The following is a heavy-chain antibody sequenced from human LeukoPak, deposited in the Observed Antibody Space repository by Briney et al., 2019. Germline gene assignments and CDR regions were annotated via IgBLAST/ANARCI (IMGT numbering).Heavy chain of an antibody. V-gene: IGHV1-8*03. D-gene: IGHD3-22*01. J-gene: IGHJ3*02. Sequence: GASVKVSCKASGYTFTSYDINWVRQATGQGLEWMGWMNPNSGNTGYAQKLQGRVTITRNTSISTAYMELSSLRSEDTAVYYCALTYYYDSSGYYYAFDIWGQGTMVTVSS. CDR3: ALTYYYDSSGYYYAFDI. CDR1: GYTFTSYD. CDR2: MNPNSGNT.